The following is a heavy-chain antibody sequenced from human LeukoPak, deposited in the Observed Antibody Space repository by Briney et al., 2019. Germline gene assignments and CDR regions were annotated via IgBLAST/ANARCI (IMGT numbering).Heavy chain of an antibody. D-gene: IGHD3-22*01. J-gene: IGHJ4*02. CDR3: AREEYYYDSSGYYVQYYFDY. CDR2: IYTSGST. CDR1: GGSISSYY. V-gene: IGHV4-4*07. Sequence: SETLSLTCTVSGGSISSYYWSWIRQPAGKGLEWIGRIYTSGSTNYNPSLKSRVTMSVDTSKKQFSLKLSSVTAADTAVYYCAREEYYYDSSGYYVQYYFDYWGQGTLVTVSS.